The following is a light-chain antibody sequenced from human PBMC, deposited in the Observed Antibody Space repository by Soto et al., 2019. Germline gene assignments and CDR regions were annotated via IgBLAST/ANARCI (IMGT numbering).Light chain of an antibody. CDR3: QQYNNWPLT. V-gene: IGKV3D-15*01. CDR1: QSVSSK. J-gene: IGKJ4*01. CDR2: GAS. Sequence: DIVMTQSPATLSVSPGERATLSCRASQSVSSKLAWYQQKPGQAPKLLIYGASTRATGITARFSGSESGTEFTLTISSLQSEDFAVYYCQQYNNWPLTFGGGTKVEIK.